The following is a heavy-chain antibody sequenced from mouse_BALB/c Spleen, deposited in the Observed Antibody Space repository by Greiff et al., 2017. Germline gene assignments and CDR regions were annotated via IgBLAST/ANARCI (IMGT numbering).Heavy chain of an antibody. D-gene: IGHD2-10*02. Sequence: QVQLKESGPELVKPGASVKISCKASGYAFSSSWMNWVKQRPGQGLEWIGRIYPGDGDTNYNGKFKGKATLTADKSSSTAYMQLSSLTSVDSAVYFCARQYGYAMDYWGQGTSVTVSS. CDR3: ARQYGYAMDY. CDR2: IYPGDGDT. J-gene: IGHJ4*01. CDR1: GYAFSSSW. V-gene: IGHV1-82*01.